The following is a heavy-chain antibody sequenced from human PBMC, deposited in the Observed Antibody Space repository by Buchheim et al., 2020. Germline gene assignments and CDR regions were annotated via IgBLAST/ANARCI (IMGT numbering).Heavy chain of an antibody. J-gene: IGHJ5*02. CDR3: ARGGRNNWFDP. V-gene: IGHV4-31*03. Sequence: QVQLRESGPGLVKPSQTLSLTCTVSGGSISSGGYHWSWIRQHPGKGLEWIGYMSYSGSTYYNPSLKSRLTISVDTSQNQFPLKLTSVTAADTAVYYCARGGRNNWFDPWGQGTL. CDR2: MSYSGST. CDR1: GGSISSGGYH.